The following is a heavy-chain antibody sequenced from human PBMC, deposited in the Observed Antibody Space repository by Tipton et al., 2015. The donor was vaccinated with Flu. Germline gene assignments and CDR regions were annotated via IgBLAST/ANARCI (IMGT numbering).Heavy chain of an antibody. CDR1: Y. Sequence: YWGWIRQPPGKGLEWVSVRYSGGNTYYADSVKGRFTISRENGKNSLSLQMNSLGAGESTVYCCARAPLPDSNWYNGMDVWGQGTTVTVSS. J-gene: IGHJ6*02. V-gene: IGHV3-53*01. CDR3: ARAPLPDSNWYNGMDV. CDR2: RYSGGNT. D-gene: IGHD6-13*01.